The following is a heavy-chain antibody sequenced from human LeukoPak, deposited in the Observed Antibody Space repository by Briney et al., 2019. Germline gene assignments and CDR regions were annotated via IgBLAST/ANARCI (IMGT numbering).Heavy chain of an antibody. CDR1: GYTFSGYY. V-gene: IGHV1-2*02. CDR3: ARSFGYFGSGRDAFDI. Sequence: ASVKVSCKASGYTFSGYYMHWVRQAPGQRLEWMGWINPNTGDTNFAQKFQGRVTLTRDTSISTAYMELSRLRSDDSALYYCARSFGYFGSGRDAFDIWGQGTMVPVSS. J-gene: IGHJ3*02. D-gene: IGHD3-3*01. CDR2: INPNTGDT.